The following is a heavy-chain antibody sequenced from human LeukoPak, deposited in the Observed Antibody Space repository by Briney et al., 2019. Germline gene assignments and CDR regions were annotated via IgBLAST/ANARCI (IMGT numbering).Heavy chain of an antibody. CDR2: ISSSSSTI. J-gene: IGHJ6*03. D-gene: IGHD2-2*01. V-gene: IGHV3-48*01. Sequence: GGSLRLSCAASGFTSSSYEMNWVRQAPGKGLEWVSYISSSSSTIYYADSVKGRFTISRDNAKNSLYLQMNSLRAEDTAVYYCARDSSTSCYSLNCDYYYYYYMDVWGKGTTVTVSS. CDR3: ARDSSTSCYSLNCDYYYYYYMDV. CDR1: GFTSSSYE.